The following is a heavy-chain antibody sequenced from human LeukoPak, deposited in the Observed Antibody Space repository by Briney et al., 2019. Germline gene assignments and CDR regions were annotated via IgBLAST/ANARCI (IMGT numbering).Heavy chain of an antibody. CDR3: TTYSSSKY. J-gene: IGHJ4*02. Sequence: GGSLRLSCAASGFTFSNAWMSWVRQAPGEGLEWVDRIKSKTDGGTTDYAAPVKGRFTISRDDSKNTLYLQMNSLKTEDTAVYYCTTYSSSKYWGQGTLVTVSS. V-gene: IGHV3-15*01. CDR1: GFTFSNAW. D-gene: IGHD6-6*01. CDR2: IKSKTDGGTT.